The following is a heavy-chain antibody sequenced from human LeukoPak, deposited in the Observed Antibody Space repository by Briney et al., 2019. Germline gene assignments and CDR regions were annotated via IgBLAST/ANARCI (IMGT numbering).Heavy chain of an antibody. CDR3: AKAPQYYDFWSGLRRAFDI. CDR2: ISGSGGST. V-gene: IGHV3-23*01. J-gene: IGHJ3*02. D-gene: IGHD3-3*01. CDR1: GFTFSSYA. Sequence: PGGSLRLSCAASGFTFSSYAMSCVRQAPGKGLEWVSAISGSGGSTYYADSVKGRFTISRDNSKNTLYLQMNSLRAEDTAVYYCAKAPQYYDFWSGLRRAFDIWGQGTMVTVSS.